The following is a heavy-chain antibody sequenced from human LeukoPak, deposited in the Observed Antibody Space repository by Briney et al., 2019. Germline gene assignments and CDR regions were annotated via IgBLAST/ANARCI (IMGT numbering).Heavy chain of an antibody. CDR1: GYTFTSYG. D-gene: IGHD3-16*01. CDR3: ARDRGFTGGRPGSY. CDR2: ISAYNGNT. J-gene: IGHJ4*02. V-gene: IGHV1-18*01. Sequence: ASVKVSCKASGYTFTSYGISWVRQAPGQGLEWMGWISAYNGNTNYAQKLQGRVTMTEDTSTDTAYMELRSLRSDDTAVYYCARDRGFTGGRPGSYWGQGTLVTVSS.